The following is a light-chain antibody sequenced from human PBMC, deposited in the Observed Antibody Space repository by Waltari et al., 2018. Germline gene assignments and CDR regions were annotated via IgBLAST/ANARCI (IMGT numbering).Light chain of an antibody. J-gene: IGLJ3*02. V-gene: IGLV2-23*02. CDR2: EVN. CDR1: SSDVGSYNL. CDR3: CSYAGGSTPWV. Sequence: QSALTQPASVSGSPGQSITISCTGTSSDVGSYNLFSWYQQYPGKAPKLMIYEVNKRPSGVSHRFSGYESGNTASLTISGLQAEDEADYYCCSYAGGSTPWVFGGGTKLTVL.